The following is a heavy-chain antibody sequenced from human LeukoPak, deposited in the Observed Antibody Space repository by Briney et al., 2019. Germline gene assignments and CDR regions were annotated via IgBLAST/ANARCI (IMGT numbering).Heavy chain of an antibody. Sequence: GGALRLSCATSLFTFRNYWMHCGRQAPGEGVVWVSHINGDGRDISYADFVKGRFTISRDNAKNKVSLQMDSLTDDDTALYFCAGGFGHNWSPFENWGQGTLVTVSS. CDR1: LFTFRNYW. CDR3: AGGFGHNWSPFEN. CDR2: INGDGRDI. V-gene: IGHV3-74*01. D-gene: IGHD1-1*01. J-gene: IGHJ4*02.